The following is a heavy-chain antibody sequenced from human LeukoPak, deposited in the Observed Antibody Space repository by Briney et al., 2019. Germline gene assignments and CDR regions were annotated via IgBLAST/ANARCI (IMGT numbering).Heavy chain of an antibody. Sequence: PSETLSLTCAVYGGSFSGYYWSWIRHPPGKGLEWIGEINHSGSTNYNPSLKSRVTISVDTSKNQFSLKLSSVTAADTAVYYCTGRRDFDYWGQGTLVTVSS. J-gene: IGHJ4*02. CDR2: INHSGST. CDR3: TGRRDFDY. V-gene: IGHV4-34*01. D-gene: IGHD1-26*01. CDR1: GGSFSGYY.